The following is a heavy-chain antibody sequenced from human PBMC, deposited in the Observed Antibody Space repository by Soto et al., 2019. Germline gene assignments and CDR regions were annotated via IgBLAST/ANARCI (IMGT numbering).Heavy chain of an antibody. CDR1: GGSISGSSYY. Sequence: SETLSLTCTVSGGSISGSSYYWGWFRQPPGKELEWIGSIFYTGSTYYKPSLKSRVTISVDTSMNQFSLKLSSVTAADTAVYNCATISYSSSFFWGQGTLVTVSS. CDR2: IFYTGST. V-gene: IGHV4-39*01. J-gene: IGHJ4*02. D-gene: IGHD2-2*01. CDR3: ATISYSSSFF.